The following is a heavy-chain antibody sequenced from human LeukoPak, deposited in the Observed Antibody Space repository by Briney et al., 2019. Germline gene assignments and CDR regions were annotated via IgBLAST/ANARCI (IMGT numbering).Heavy chain of an antibody. Sequence: GGSLRLSCAASGFTFSSYAMRWVRQAPGKGLQWVSSISGGGTTTYYADSVRGRFTISRDNSKDTLYLQMNSLRAEDTAIYYCARDIEFSTWGLGTMVTVSS. J-gene: IGHJ3*01. V-gene: IGHV3-23*01. CDR3: ARDIEFST. CDR2: ISGGGTTT. D-gene: IGHD3-3*02. CDR1: GFTFSSYA.